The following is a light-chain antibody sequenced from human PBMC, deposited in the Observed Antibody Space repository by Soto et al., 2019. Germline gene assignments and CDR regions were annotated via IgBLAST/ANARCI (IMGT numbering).Light chain of an antibody. V-gene: IGKV1-39*01. CDR3: QESYSPLWGT. CDR1: QNINNF. J-gene: IGKJ1*01. Sequence: DIQMTQSPSSLSASVGDRVTITCRTSQNINNFLNWHQQKPGKAPEALLYAASSLQTGVPLRFSGSGSGTHFTLTISGLQPEDFVTYYCQESYSPLWGTCGQGTKVTIK. CDR2: AAS.